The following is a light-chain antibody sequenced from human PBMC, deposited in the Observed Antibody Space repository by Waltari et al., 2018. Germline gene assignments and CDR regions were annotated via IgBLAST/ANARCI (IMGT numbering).Light chain of an antibody. J-gene: IGLJ1*01. CDR3: CAHAGGGTHYA. CDR2: EGT. Sequence: QSALTQPDSVSGSPGQPITISCTGTSSDVGSSTRVSWYQQHPGKGPKILIYEGTQRLSGVSDRFSGSKSGNTASLTLSGLQPEDEADYYCCAHAGGGTHYAFGTGTKVTVL. CDR1: SSDVGSSTR. V-gene: IGLV2-23*01.